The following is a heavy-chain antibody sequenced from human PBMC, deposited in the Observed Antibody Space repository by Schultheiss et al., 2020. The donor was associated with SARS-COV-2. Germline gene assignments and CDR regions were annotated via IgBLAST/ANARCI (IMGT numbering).Heavy chain of an antibody. V-gene: IGHV4-34*01. CDR2: IYHSGTS. J-gene: IGHJ4*02. CDR1: GGSFSGYY. D-gene: IGHD5-12*01. Sequence: SETLSLTCAVYGGSFSGYYWSWIRQPPGKGLEWIGSIYHSGTSYYNPSLKSRVTISVDTSKNQFSLKLSSVTAADTAVYYCARVVDKSGYEAPDYWGQGTLVTVSS. CDR3: ARVVDKSGYEAPDY.